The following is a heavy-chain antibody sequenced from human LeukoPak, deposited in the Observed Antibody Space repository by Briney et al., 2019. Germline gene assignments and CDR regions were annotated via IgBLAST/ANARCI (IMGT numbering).Heavy chain of an antibody. CDR2: INSDGKTT. CDR3: AKDRLVVAPAAMTSNFDY. CDR1: GFTFSNSW. D-gene: IGHD2-2*01. V-gene: IGHV3-74*01. Sequence: GGSLRLSCAASGFTFSNSWMHWVRHAPGKGLVWVSRINSDGKTTTYADSVKGRFTISRDNAKNTLFLQMNSLRGEDTAVYYCAKDRLVVAPAAMTSNFDYWGQGTLVTVSS. J-gene: IGHJ4*02.